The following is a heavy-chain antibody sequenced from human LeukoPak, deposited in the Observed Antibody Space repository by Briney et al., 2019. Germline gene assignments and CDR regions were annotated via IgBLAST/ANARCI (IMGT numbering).Heavy chain of an antibody. Sequence: GGSLRLSCAASGFTFSSYAMSWVRQAPGKGLEWVSAISGSGGSTYYADSVKGRFTIPRDNSKNTLYLQMNSLRAEDTAVYYCAKDETHYYDSSGYYQYWGQGTLVTVSS. D-gene: IGHD3-22*01. CDR2: ISGSGGST. V-gene: IGHV3-23*01. CDR1: GFTFSSYA. J-gene: IGHJ4*02. CDR3: AKDETHYYDSSGYYQY.